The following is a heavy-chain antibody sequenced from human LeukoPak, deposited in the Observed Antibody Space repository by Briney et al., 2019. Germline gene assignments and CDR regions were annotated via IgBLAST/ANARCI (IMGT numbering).Heavy chain of an antibody. CDR2: IRYDGSNK. Sequence: GGSLRLSCAASGFTFSSYGMHWVRQAPGKGLEWVAFIRYDGSNKYYADSVKGRFTISRDNSKNTLYLQMNSLRAEDTAVYYCAKVRNYYGSGYYFDYWGQGTLVTVSS. CDR3: AKVRNYYGSGYYFDY. D-gene: IGHD3-10*01. V-gene: IGHV3-30*02. CDR1: GFTFSSYG. J-gene: IGHJ4*02.